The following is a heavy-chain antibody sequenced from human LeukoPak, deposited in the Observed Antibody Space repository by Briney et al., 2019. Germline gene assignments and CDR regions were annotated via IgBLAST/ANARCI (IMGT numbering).Heavy chain of an antibody. D-gene: IGHD3-22*01. Sequence: SETLSLTCTVSGGSISSYYWSWIRQPAGKGLEWIGRIYTSGSTNYNPSLKSRVTISVDTSKNQFSLKLSSVTAADTAVYYCARVVRVVITPYRYYYYMDVWGKGTTVTVSS. V-gene: IGHV4-4*07. J-gene: IGHJ6*03. CDR1: GGSISSYY. CDR2: IYTSGST. CDR3: ARVVRVVITPYRYYYYMDV.